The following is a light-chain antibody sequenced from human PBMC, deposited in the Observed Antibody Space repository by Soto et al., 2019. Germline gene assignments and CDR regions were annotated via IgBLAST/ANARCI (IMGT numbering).Light chain of an antibody. Sequence: EIVMTQSPATLSVSPGERATLSCRASQSVSSNLAWYQQKPVQTPKLLIYVASTRATGIPARFSGSGSVTEFTLTISSLQSEDFAVYYCQQYNVWPLPFGGGTKVEFQ. CDR1: QSVSSN. CDR3: QQYNVWPLP. CDR2: VAS. V-gene: IGKV3-15*01. J-gene: IGKJ4*01.